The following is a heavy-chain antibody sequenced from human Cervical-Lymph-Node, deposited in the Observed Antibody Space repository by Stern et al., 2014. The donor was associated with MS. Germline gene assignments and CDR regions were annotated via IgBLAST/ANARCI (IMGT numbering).Heavy chain of an antibody. Sequence: VQLEESGGAVVQPGRSLRLSCAASGFTFSSYGMHWVRQAPGKGLEWVTVISYYGNHKYYAASVKGRFTISRDNSKNTLHLQMNSVTPDDTAIYYCARDYEDTSMLFDHWGQGTLVTVSS. J-gene: IGHJ4*02. D-gene: IGHD2-8*01. CDR1: GFTFSSYG. CDR2: ISYYGNHK. V-gene: IGHV3-30*03. CDR3: ARDYEDTSMLFDH.